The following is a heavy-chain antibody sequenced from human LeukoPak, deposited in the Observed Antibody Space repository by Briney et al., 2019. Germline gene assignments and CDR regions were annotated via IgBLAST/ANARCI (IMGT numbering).Heavy chain of an antibody. J-gene: IGHJ6*03. Sequence: GASVKVSCKASGHTFTGYYMHWVRQAPGQGLEWMGWINPNSGGTNYAQKFQGRVTMTRDTSISTAYMELSRLRSDDTAVYYCASHSPYSSSPYYYYYYMDVWGKGTTVTVSS. D-gene: IGHD6-6*01. V-gene: IGHV1-2*02. CDR2: INPNSGGT. CDR1: GHTFTGYY. CDR3: ASHSPYSSSPYYYYYYMDV.